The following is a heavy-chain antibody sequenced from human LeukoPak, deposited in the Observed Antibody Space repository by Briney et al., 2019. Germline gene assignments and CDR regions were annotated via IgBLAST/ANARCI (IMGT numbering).Heavy chain of an antibody. CDR2: ISGSGGRT. CDR3: ARGGGNFDRTGYYEYYFDY. J-gene: IGHJ4*02. D-gene: IGHD3/OR15-3a*01. CDR1: GFSFSVYA. V-gene: IGHV3-23*01. Sequence: GGSLRLSCVASGFSFSVYAMSWVRQAQGKGLEWLSCISGSGGRTYSADSVKGRLTISRDNSRKTLYLQMNSLRAEDTAVYYCARGGGNFDRTGYYEYYFDYWGQGTLVTVSS.